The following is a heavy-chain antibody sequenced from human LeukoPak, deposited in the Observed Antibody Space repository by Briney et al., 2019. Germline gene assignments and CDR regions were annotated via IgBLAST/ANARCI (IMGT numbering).Heavy chain of an antibody. J-gene: IGHJ4*02. CDR3: TRRAARAVFDY. CDR1: GFTFSNYG. CDR2: IWYDGSNK. D-gene: IGHD6-6*01. V-gene: IGHV3-33*01. Sequence: GESLRLSCAASGFTFSNYGMHWVRQAPGKGLEWVAVIWYDGSNKDYADSVKGRFTISRDNSKNTLYLQMNSLRAEDTAVYYCTRRAARAVFDYWGQGTLVTVSS.